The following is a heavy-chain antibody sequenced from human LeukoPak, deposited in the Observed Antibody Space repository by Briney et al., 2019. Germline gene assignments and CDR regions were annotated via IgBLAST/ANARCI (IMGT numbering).Heavy chain of an antibody. Sequence: GGSLRLSCAASGFTFSDYAMNWVRQAPGKGLEWVSTFKTKYHQVYYAESVRGRFTISTDNSRNTVFLRMNSLRADDTALYYCARSVPDYTRFDYWGQGALVTVSS. CDR1: GFTFSDYA. V-gene: IGHV3-23*05. J-gene: IGHJ4*02. D-gene: IGHD4-11*01. CDR3: ARSVPDYTRFDY. CDR2: FKTKYHQV.